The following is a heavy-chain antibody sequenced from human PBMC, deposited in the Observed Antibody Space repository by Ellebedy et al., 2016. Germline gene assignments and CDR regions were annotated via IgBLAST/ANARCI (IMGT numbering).Heavy chain of an antibody. J-gene: IGHJ4*02. Sequence: SETLSLTXAISSGSFISSNWWNWVRQPPGKGLEWIGEIYHSGSTNYNPSLKSRVTISVDKSKNQFSLKLSSVTAADTAVYYCARVGYYDSSGSFDYWGQGTLVTVSS. CDR2: IYHSGST. CDR1: SGSFISSNW. V-gene: IGHV4-4*02. D-gene: IGHD3-22*01. CDR3: ARVGYYDSSGSFDY.